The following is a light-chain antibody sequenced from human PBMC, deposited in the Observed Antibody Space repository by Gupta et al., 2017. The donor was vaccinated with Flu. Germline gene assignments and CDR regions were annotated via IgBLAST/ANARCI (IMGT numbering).Light chain of an antibody. V-gene: IGLV1-51*02. CDR3: GTWDTNRRLWV. CDR1: SSNMKHKY. J-gene: IGLJ3*02. CDR2: ENK. Sequence: KITITCSESSSNMKHKYDSWYQQLPGKALKHQTYENKKRRSGIPGRFAGSKSGTAATLNITGLQTGDEAEYDCGTWDTNRRLWVFGGGTKLAVL.